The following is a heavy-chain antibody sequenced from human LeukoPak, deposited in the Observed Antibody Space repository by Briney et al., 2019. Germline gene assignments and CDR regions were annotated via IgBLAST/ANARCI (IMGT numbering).Heavy chain of an antibody. Sequence: GGSLRLSCAASGFTFSSYAMHWVRQAPGKGLEWVAVISYDGSNKYYADSVKGRFTISRDNSKNTLYLQMNSLRAEDTAVYYCARDRLGARGLGEFWGQGTLVTVSS. J-gene: IGHJ4*02. CDR1: GFTFSSYA. CDR3: ARDRLGARGLGEF. V-gene: IGHV3-30-3*01. CDR2: ISYDGSNK. D-gene: IGHD3-16*01.